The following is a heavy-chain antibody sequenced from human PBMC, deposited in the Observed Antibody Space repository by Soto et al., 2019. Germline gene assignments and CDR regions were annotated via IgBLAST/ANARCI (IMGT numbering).Heavy chain of an antibody. CDR2: IRSKAYGGTP. V-gene: IGHV3-49*04. D-gene: IGHD6-13*01. CDR1: GFPFGDYA. J-gene: IGHJ4*02. Sequence: EVQVVESGGGLVQPGRSLRLSCIASGFPFGDYAINWVRHAPGKGLEWVGFIRSKAYGGTPEYAASVKGRFTISREDSKSFAYLEMNSLKSEDTAMYYCTRSDAGNSRFDHWGQGTLVPVSS. CDR3: TRSDAGNSRFDH.